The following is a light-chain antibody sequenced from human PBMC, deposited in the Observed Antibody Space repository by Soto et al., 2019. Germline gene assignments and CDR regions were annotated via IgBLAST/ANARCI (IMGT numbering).Light chain of an antibody. CDR1: QSIDKW. CDR2: KAS. J-gene: IGKJ1*01. V-gene: IGKV1-5*03. CDR3: QQYNRFSWT. Sequence: DIQMTQSPSTLSASVGDRVTITCRASQSIDKWLAWDQQKPGKAPKLLIYKASLLQSGVPSRFSGSVSGTEFTLTISRLQPDDVGTYFCQQYNRFSWTFGQGPKVEIK.